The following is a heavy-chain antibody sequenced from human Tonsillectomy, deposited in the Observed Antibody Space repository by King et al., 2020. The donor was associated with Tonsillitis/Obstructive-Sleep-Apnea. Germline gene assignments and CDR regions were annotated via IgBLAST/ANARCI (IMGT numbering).Heavy chain of an antibody. V-gene: IGHV1-18*01. J-gene: IGHJ4*02. Sequence: QLVQSGAEVKKPGASVKVSCKASGYTFTSYGISWVRQAPGQGLEWMGWISAYNGNTNYAQKLQGRVTMTTDTSTSTAYMELRSLRSDDTAVYYCARVEDIVTGYYRGGTFDYWGQGTLVTVSS. CDR3: ARVEDIVTGYYRGGTFDY. CDR2: ISAYNGNT. D-gene: IGHD3-9*01. CDR1: GYTFTSYG.